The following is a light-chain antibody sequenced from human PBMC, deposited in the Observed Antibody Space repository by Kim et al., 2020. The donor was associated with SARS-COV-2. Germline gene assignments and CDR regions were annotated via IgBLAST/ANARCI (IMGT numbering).Light chain of an antibody. Sequence: NFMLTQPHSVSESPGKTVTISCTGSSGSIASNYVQWYQQRPGSAPTTVIYEDNQRPSGVPDRFSGSIDSSSNSASLTISGLKTEDEADDYCQSYDSSNHKVFGGGTQLTVL. CDR2: EDN. J-gene: IGLJ3*02. CDR3: QSYDSSNHKV. V-gene: IGLV6-57*02. CDR1: SGSIASNY.